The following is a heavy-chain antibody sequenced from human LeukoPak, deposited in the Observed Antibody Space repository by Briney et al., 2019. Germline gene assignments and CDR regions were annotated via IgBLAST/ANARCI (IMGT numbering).Heavy chain of an antibody. D-gene: IGHD5-24*01. CDR2: IYHSGNT. Sequence: SSETLSLTCIVTGYSISSGYYWGWIRQPPGKGLEWIGSIYHSGNTYYNPSLKSRVTISVDTSKNQFSLRLSSVTAADTAVYYCASGRGDGYNFRSLDYWGQGTLVTVSS. CDR1: GYSISSGYY. CDR3: ASGRGDGYNFRSLDY. J-gene: IGHJ4*02. V-gene: IGHV4-38-2*02.